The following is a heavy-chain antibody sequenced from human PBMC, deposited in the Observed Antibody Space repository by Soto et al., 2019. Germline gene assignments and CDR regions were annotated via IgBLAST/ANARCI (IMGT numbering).Heavy chain of an antibody. Sequence: ASVKVSCKASGYTFTSYGISWVRQAPGQGLEWMGWISAYNGNTNYAQKLQGRVTMTTDTSTSTAYMELRSLRSDDTAVYYCARDYEELPSNYYYYYMDVWGKGTTVTVSS. V-gene: IGHV1-18*01. D-gene: IGHD1-7*01. J-gene: IGHJ6*03. CDR1: GYTFTSYG. CDR2: ISAYNGNT. CDR3: ARDYEELPSNYYYYYMDV.